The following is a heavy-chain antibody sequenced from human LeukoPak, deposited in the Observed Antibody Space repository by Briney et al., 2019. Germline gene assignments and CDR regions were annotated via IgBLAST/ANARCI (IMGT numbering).Heavy chain of an antibody. CDR1: GGSISSGSYY. CDR2: IYTSGST. D-gene: IGHD3-3*01. J-gene: IGHJ4*02. CDR3: ARFGFGVVPFDY. Sequence: SETLSLTCTVSGGSISSGSYYWSWIRQPAGKGLEWIGRIYTSGSTNYNPSLKSRVTISVDTSKNQFSLKLSSVTAADTAVYYCARFGFGVVPFDYWGQGTLVTVSS. V-gene: IGHV4-61*02.